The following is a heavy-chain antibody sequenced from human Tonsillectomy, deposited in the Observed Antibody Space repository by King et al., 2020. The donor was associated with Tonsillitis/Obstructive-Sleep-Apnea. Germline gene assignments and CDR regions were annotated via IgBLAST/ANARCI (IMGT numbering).Heavy chain of an antibody. CDR2: ISSGGSTM. CDR1: GFTFTNDE. J-gene: IGHJ4*02. CDR3: ARGAVVGATPYFDD. V-gene: IGHV3-48*03. Sequence: EVQLVESGGGLVQPGGSLRLSCAASGFTFTNDEMNWVRQAPGKGLEWVSYISSGGSTMYYADSVKGRFTISRDNGKNSLYLQMNSLRAEDTAVYYCARGAVVGATPYFDDWGPGALVTVSS. D-gene: IGHD1-26*01.